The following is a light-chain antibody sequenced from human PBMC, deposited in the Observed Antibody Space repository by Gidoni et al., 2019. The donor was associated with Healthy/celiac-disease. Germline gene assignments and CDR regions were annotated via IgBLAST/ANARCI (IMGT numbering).Light chain of an antibody. CDR3: QQSYSTLVT. V-gene: IGKV1-39*01. CDR1: QSISSY. Sequence: DIQMTQSPSSLSASVGDRVTITCRASQSISSYLNWYQQKPGKAPKLLIYAASRLQSGVPSRFSGSGSGTDFTLTISSLQPEDFATYYCQQSYSTLVTFXXXTRLEIK. CDR2: AAS. J-gene: IGKJ5*01.